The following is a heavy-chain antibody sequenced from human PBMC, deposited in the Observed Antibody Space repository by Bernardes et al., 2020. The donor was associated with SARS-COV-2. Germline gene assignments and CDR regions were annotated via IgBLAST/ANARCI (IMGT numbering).Heavy chain of an antibody. D-gene: IGHD6-13*01. CDR3: ARVTFIAAAGRDAFDI. CDR1: GVSISSSSYY. CDR2: IYYSGST. V-gene: IGHV4-39*01. J-gene: IGHJ3*02. Sequence: TLSLTCTVSGVSISSSSYYWGWIRQPPGKGLEWIGSIYYSGSTYYNPSLKSRVTISVDTSKNQFSLKLSSVTAADTAVYYCARVTFIAAAGRDAFDIWGQGTMVTVSS.